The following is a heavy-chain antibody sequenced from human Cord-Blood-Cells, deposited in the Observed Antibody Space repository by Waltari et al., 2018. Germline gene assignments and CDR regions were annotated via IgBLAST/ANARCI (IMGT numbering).Heavy chain of an antibody. V-gene: IGHV1-69*06. CDR3: ARDQPSIEYSSSSGLFDY. J-gene: IGHJ4*02. Sequence: QVQLVQSGAEVKKPGSSVKVSCKASGGTFSSYAISWVRQAPGQGLEWMGGIIPIFGTANYAQKFQGRVTITADKSTSTAYMELSSLRSEDTAVYYCARDQPSIEYSSSSGLFDYWGQGTLVTVSS. CDR2: IIPIFGTA. D-gene: IGHD6-6*01. CDR1: GGTFSSYA.